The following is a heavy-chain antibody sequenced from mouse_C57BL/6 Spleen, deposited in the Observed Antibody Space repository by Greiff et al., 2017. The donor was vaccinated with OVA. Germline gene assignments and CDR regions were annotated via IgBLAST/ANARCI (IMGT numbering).Heavy chain of an antibody. V-gene: IGHV1-22*01. CDR2: INPNNGGT. D-gene: IGHD1-1*01. CDR1: GYTFTDYN. CDR3: ARGSSYGWYFDV. Sequence: VQLKESGPELVKPGASVKMSCKASGYTFTDYNMHWVKQSHGKSLEWIGYINPNNGGTSYNQKFKGKATLTVNKSSSTAYMELRSLTSEDSAVYYCARGSSYGWYFDVWGTGTTVTVSS. J-gene: IGHJ1*03.